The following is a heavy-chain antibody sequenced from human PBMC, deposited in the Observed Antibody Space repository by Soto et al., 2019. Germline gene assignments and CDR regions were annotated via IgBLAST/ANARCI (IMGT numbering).Heavy chain of an antibody. CDR1: GYTFASYY. CDR3: AGRTASTTHDYYYGMDV. D-gene: IGHD2-15*01. Sequence: QVQLVQSGAEVKKPGASVNVSCKASGYTFASYYMHWVRQAPGQGLEWMGLINPSAGSTDYAQKFQGRVTMTRDTSTRTVYMELSSLRSEDTAVYYCAGRTASTTHDYYYGMDVWGQGTTVTVS. CDR2: INPSAGST. V-gene: IGHV1-46*03. J-gene: IGHJ6*02.